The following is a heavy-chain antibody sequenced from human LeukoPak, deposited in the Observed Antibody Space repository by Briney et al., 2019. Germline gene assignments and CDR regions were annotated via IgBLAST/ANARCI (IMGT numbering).Heavy chain of an antibody. J-gene: IGHJ4*02. CDR2: IYSGSST. CDR1: GFSVSRNY. CDR3: ATSGPDFGGVIVHFHY. D-gene: IGHD3-16*02. Sequence: GGSLRLSCAASGFSVSRNYMSWVRQGPGKGLEWVSVIYSGSSTYYADSVKGRFTISRDNSKNTMYLQMNSLRPEDTAVYYCATSGPDFGGVIVHFHYWGQGTLVTVSS. V-gene: IGHV3-53*01.